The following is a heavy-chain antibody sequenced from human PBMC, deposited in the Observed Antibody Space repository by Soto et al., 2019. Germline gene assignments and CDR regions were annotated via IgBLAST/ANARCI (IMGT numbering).Heavy chain of an antibody. V-gene: IGHV3-33*01. Sequence: QEQLVESGGGVVQPGRSLRLSCAASGSIFSGYGMHWVRQAPGKGLEWVAVIWFDGSNKYYADSVKGRFTISRDNSKKMLNLKWEGLRAKETVVNSGARDGIGGLDFGGFCDYWGQGPLLTVPQ. CDR2: IWFDGSNK. J-gene: IGHJ4*02. CDR1: GSIFSGYG. D-gene: IGHD3-10*01. CDR3: ARDGIGGLDFGGFCDY.